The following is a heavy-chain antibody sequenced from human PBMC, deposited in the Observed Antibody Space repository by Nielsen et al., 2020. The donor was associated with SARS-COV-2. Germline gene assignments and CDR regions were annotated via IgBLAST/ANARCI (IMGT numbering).Heavy chain of an antibody. J-gene: IGHJ4*02. Sequence: SETLSLTCIVSGGSIRSGSYYWSWIRQPAGKGLAWIGRVYSSGSTNYNPSLKSRVTISVDTSKSQFSLKLTSVTAADTAVYYCARGSDEGLALWGQGTLVTVSS. CDR2: VYSSGST. CDR1: GGSIRSGSYY. D-gene: IGHD3-3*01. CDR3: ARGSDEGLAL. V-gene: IGHV4-61*02.